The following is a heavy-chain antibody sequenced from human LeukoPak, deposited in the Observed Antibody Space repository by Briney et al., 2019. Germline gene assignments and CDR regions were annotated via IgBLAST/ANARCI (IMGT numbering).Heavy chain of an antibody. Sequence: PGGSLRLSCAASGFTFSSYWMHWVRQAPGKGLVWVSRINSDGSSTSYADSVKGRFTISRDNAKNTLYLQMNSLRAEDTAVYYCARAEIGSYYFDYWGQGTLVTVTS. D-gene: IGHD1-26*01. V-gene: IGHV3-74*01. CDR2: INSDGSST. J-gene: IGHJ4*02. CDR1: GFTFSSYW. CDR3: ARAEIGSYYFDY.